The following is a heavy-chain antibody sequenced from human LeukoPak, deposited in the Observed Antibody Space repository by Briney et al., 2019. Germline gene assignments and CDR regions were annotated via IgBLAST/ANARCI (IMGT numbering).Heavy chain of an antibody. J-gene: IGHJ5*02. V-gene: IGHV4-34*01. D-gene: IGHD4/OR15-4a*01. CDR2: INHGGST. Sequence: SETLSLTCAVYGGSFSGDFWSWIRQSPGKGLEWIGEINHGGSTTYNPSLQSRVTMSVDTSTNQFSLKLSSVTAADTAVYYCARADYYNWFDPWGQGTLVTVSS. CDR3: ARADYYNWFDP. CDR1: GGSFSGDF.